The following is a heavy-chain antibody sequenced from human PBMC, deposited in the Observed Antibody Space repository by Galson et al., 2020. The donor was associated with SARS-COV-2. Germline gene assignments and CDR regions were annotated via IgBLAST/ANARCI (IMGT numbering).Heavy chain of an antibody. CDR1: GGSISSSSYY. J-gene: IGHJ4*02. CDR2: IYYSGST. Sequence: SETLSLTCTVSGGSISSSSYYWGWIRQPPGKGLEWIGSIYYSGSTYYNPSLKSRVTISVDTSKNQFSLKLSSVTAAGTAVYYCARQSGGSGYYQPRYYFDYWGQGTLVTVSS. CDR3: ARQSGGSGYYQPRYYFDY. D-gene: IGHD3-22*01. V-gene: IGHV4-39*01.